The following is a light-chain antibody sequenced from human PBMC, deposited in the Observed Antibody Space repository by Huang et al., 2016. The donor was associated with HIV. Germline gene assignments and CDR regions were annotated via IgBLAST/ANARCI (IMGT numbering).Light chain of an antibody. CDR2: GAS. CDR1: QTINNY. CDR3: QQSYNAPRT. Sequence: DIQMTQSPSSLSASVGDRVTITCRASQTINNYLNWYQLKPGKAPKFLISGASTLQNGVPARFSGSGSGTAFTRTISNLQPEDFATYFCQQSYNAPRTFGQGTYLEMK. J-gene: IGKJ2*01. V-gene: IGKV1-39*01.